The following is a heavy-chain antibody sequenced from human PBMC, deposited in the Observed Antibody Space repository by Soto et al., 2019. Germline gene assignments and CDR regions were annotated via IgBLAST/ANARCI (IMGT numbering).Heavy chain of an antibody. CDR3: ARGTYDFDS. J-gene: IGHJ4*02. D-gene: IGHD2-2*01. V-gene: IGHV3-23*01. CDR2: ISGSGGDGGT. Sequence: LRLSCAVSGFNVMSYWMSWVRQAPGKGLEWVSAISGSGGDGGTYYTDSVKGRFTISRDNSKNTLYLQMNSLRAEDTAVYYCARGTYDFDSWGLGTLVTVSS. CDR1: GFNVMSYW.